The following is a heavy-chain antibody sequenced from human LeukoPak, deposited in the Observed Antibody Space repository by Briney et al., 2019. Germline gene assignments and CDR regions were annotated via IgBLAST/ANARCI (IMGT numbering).Heavy chain of an antibody. CDR3: AREGTGGFDY. D-gene: IGHD3/OR15-3a*01. J-gene: IGHJ4*02. CDR2: IKQDGSAK. Sequence: GGSLRLSCAASGFTFSSYEMNWVRQAPGKGLEWVANIKQDGSAKDYVDSVKGRFTIFRDNSKDSLYLQMNSLRDEDTAVYYCAREGTGGFDYWGQGTLVTVSS. V-gene: IGHV3-7*04. CDR1: GFTFSSYE.